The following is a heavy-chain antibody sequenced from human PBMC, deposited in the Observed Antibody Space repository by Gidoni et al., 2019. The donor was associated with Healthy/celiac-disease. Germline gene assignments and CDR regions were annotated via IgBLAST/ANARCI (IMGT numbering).Heavy chain of an antibody. Sequence: QVQLQESGPGLVKPSETLALTCTVSGGSISSYYWSWIRKPPGKGLEWIGYIYYSGSTNYNPSLKSRVTISVDTSKNQFSLKLSSVTAADTAVYYCARQLYGDYRNWYFDLWGRGTLVTVSS. J-gene: IGHJ2*01. CDR1: GGSISSYY. V-gene: IGHV4-59*08. CDR2: IYYSGST. D-gene: IGHD4-17*01. CDR3: ARQLYGDYRNWYFDL.